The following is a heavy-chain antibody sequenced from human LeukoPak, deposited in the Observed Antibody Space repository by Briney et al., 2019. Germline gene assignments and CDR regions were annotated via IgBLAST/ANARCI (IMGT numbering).Heavy chain of an antibody. Sequence: SETLSLTCTVSGGSISSSSYYWGWIRQPPGKGLEWIGSIYYSGSTYYNPSLKSRVTISVDTSKNQFSLKLSSVTAADTAVYYCARKRAAAGLESGWFDPWGQGTLVTVSS. V-gene: IGHV4-39*07. CDR3: ARKRAAAGLESGWFDP. CDR1: GGSISSSSYY. CDR2: IYYSGST. D-gene: IGHD6-13*01. J-gene: IGHJ5*02.